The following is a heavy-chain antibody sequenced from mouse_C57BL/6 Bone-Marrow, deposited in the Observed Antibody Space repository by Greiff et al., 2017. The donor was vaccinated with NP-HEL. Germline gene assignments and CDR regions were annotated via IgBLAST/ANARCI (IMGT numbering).Heavy chain of an antibody. D-gene: IGHD1-2*01. V-gene: IGHV5-12*01. CDR2: ISNGGGST. Sequence: EVKLMESGGGLVQPGGSLKLSCAASGFTFSDYYMYWVRQTPEKRLEWVAYISNGGGSTYYPDTVKGRFTISRDNAKNTLYLQMSRLKSEDTAMYYCARHDPTAGYFDVWGTGTTVTVSS. CDR1: GFTFSDYY. CDR3: ARHDPTAGYFDV. J-gene: IGHJ1*03.